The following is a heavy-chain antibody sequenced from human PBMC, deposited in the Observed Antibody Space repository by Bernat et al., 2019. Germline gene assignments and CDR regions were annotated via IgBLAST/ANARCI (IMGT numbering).Heavy chain of an antibody. Sequence: QVQLVESGGGLVKSGGSLRLSCAASGFTFSDYYMIWIRQALGKGPEWVSYIRSSGTYTSYADSVTGRFTISRDDAKNSLYLQMNSLTAEDTAVYYCARGGSDGACYNYGLDVWSQGTTVAVSS. CDR3: ARGGSDGACYNYGLDV. J-gene: IGHJ6*02. V-gene: IGHV3-11*05. CDR2: IRSSGTYT. CDR1: GFTFSDYY. D-gene: IGHD3-10*01.